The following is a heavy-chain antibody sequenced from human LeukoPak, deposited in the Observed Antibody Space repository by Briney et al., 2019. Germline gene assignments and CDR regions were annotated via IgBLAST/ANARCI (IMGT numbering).Heavy chain of an antibody. CDR3: AHTGSAHGDDWFDP. CDR2: ISRDDDK. Sequence: ASGPTLVKPTETLTLTCTFSGFSLNGSGVGVGWIRQPPGKALEWLALISRDDDKRNSPSLKTRLPITKDTSKNQVALTLTNVGPVDAATYYCAHTGSAHGDDWFDPWGQGTLVTVSS. V-gene: IGHV2-5*02. J-gene: IGHJ5*02. D-gene: IGHD7-27*01. CDR1: GFSLNGSGVG.